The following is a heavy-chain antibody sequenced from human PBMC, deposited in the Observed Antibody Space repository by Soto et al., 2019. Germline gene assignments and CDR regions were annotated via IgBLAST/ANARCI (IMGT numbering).Heavy chain of an antibody. Sequence: TSETVSLTCNGCGAYIGTTNYYWASFRQPPGKGLEWIGSLYYSGSTYYNPSLKSRVTISVDTSKNQFSLKVTSVTAADTAVYYCARHYSSGWDYFDYWGQGTLVNVS. D-gene: IGHD6-19*01. J-gene: IGHJ4*02. V-gene: IGHV4-39*01. CDR3: ARHYSSGWDYFDY. CDR1: GAYIGTTNYY. CDR2: LYYSGST.